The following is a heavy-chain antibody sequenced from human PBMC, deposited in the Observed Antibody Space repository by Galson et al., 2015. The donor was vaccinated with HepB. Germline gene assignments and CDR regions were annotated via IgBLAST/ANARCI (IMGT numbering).Heavy chain of an antibody. V-gene: IGHV1-69*04. Sequence: SVKVSCKASGGTFSSYAISWVRQAPGQGLEWMGRIIPILGIANYAQKFQGRVTITADKSTSTAYMELSSLRSEDTAVYYCATPYGGNSGGYFDYWGQGTLVTVSS. D-gene: IGHD4-23*01. J-gene: IGHJ4*02. CDR2: IIPILGIA. CDR3: ATPYGGNSGGYFDY. CDR1: GGTFSSYA.